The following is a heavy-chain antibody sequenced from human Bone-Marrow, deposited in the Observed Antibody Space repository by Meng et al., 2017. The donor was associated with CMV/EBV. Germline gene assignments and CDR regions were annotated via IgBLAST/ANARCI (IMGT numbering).Heavy chain of an antibody. CDR3: TRGYSVYSGSYYFDY. V-gene: IGHV3-20*04. J-gene: IGHJ4*02. CDR1: GFTFDDYG. CDR2: IHWNGGST. Sequence: GESLKISCAASGFTFDDYGMSWVRQAPGKGLEWVSGIHWNGGSTGYADSVKGRFTISRDNAKNSLYLQMNSLRAEDTALYYCTRGYSVYSGSYYFDYWGQGTLVTVSS. D-gene: IGHD1-26*01.